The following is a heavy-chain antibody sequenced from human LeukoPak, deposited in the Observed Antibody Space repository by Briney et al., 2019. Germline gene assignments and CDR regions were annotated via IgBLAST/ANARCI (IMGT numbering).Heavy chain of an antibody. CDR1: GGTFSSYA. V-gene: IGHV1-69*05. Sequence: SVKVSCKASGGTFSSYAISWVRQAPGQGLEWMGGIIPIFGTANYAQKFQGRVTMTRDTSTSTVYMELSSLRSEDTAVYYCARGEDIVVVTAIDYWGQGTLVTVSS. CDR3: ARGEDIVVVTAIDY. J-gene: IGHJ4*02. D-gene: IGHD2-21*02. CDR2: IIPIFGTA.